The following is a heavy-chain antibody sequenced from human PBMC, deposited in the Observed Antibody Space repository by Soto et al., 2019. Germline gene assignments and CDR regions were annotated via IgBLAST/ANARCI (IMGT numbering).Heavy chain of an antibody. Sequence: EVQVLESGGDLVQPGGSLRLSCAASGFTFSNYAMTWVRQAPGQGLEWVATISGSGDSIYYADSVKGRFTISRDNSKNTLYLQMNSLRADDWAVYYCSTGRQMGFWGQGPLVIVSS. CDR1: GFTFSNYA. CDR3: STGRQMGF. J-gene: IGHJ4*02. D-gene: IGHD2-8*01. V-gene: IGHV3-23*01. CDR2: ISGSGDSI.